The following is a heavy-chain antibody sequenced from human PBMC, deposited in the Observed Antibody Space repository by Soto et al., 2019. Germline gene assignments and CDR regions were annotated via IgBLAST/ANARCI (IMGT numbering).Heavy chain of an antibody. CDR2: IGTAGDT. CDR3: ARGWLATGGSLSYMDV. CDR1: GFTFSSYD. D-gene: IGHD6-13*01. J-gene: IGHJ6*03. Sequence: EVQLVESGGGLIQPGGSLRLSCAASGFTFSSYDMHWVRQATGKGLEWVSAIGTAGDTYYPGSVKGRFTISRENAKNSLYLQMNGLRAGDTALYYCARGWLATGGSLSYMDVWGKGTTVTVSS. V-gene: IGHV3-13*01.